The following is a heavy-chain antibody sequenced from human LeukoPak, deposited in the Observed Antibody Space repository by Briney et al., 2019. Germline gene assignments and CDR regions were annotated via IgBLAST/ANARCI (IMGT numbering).Heavy chain of an antibody. V-gene: IGHV3-30-3*01. D-gene: IGHD6-13*01. Sequence: PGGSLRLSCAASGFTFSSYAMHWVRQAPGKGLEWVAVISYDGSNKYYADSVKGRFTISRDNSKNTLYLQMNSLRAEDTAVYYCAVGGVAAAGFDYWGQGTLVTVSS. CDR2: ISYDGSNK. J-gene: IGHJ4*02. CDR3: AVGGVAAAGFDY. CDR1: GFTFSSYA.